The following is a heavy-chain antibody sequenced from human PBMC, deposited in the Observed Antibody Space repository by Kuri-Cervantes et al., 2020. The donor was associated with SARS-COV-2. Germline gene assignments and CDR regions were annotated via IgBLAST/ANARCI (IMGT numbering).Heavy chain of an antibody. CDR3: ARHRMADAFDI. V-gene: IGHV4-59*08. Sequence: SETLSLTCTVSGGSISSYFWSWIRQSPGKGLEWMGDISYRGSTKYNPSLKSRVTISVDTSKNQFSLKLSSVTAADTAVYYCARHRMADAFDIWGQGTMVTVSS. J-gene: IGHJ3*02. D-gene: IGHD2-8*01. CDR1: GGSISSYF. CDR2: ISYRGST.